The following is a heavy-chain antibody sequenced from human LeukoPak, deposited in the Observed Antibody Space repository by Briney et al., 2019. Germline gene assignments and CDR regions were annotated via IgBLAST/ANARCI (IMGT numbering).Heavy chain of an antibody. J-gene: IGHJ4*02. Sequence: SETLSLTCTVSGGSISSYYWSWIRQPPGKGLEWIGYIHYSGSTNYNPSLKSRVTISVDTSKNQFSLNVSSVTAADTAVYYCATVHKSTTGTPSGFYFDYWGQGTLVTVSS. CDR2: IHYSGST. V-gene: IGHV4-59*01. D-gene: IGHD1-1*01. CDR1: GGSISSYY. CDR3: ATVHKSTTGTPSGFYFDY.